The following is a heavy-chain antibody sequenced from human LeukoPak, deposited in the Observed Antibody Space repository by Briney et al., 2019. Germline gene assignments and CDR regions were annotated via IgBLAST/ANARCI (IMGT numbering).Heavy chain of an antibody. V-gene: IGHV4-34*01. J-gene: IGHJ1*01. CDR1: GGSISDYY. CDR2: INHSGST. Sequence: SETLSLTCTVSGGSISDYYWNWIRQPPGKGLEWIGEINHSGSTNYNPSLKSRVTISVDTSKNQFSLRLNSVTAADTAVYYCAYSSGYQQHSGQGTLVTVSS. CDR3: AYSSGYQQH. D-gene: IGHD3-22*01.